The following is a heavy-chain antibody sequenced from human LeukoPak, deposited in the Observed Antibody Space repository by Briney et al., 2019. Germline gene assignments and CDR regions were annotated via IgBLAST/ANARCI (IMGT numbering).Heavy chain of an antibody. D-gene: IGHD4-17*01. V-gene: IGHV3-21*01. CDR3: ASLDNDYGDYSWFDP. Sequence: SGGSLRLSXAASGFTFSSYSMNWVRQAPGKGLEWVSSISSSSSYIYYADSVKGRFTISRDNAKNSLYLQMNSLRAEDTAVYYCASLDNDYGDYSWFDPWGQGTLVTVSS. CDR1: GFTFSSYS. CDR2: ISSSSSYI. J-gene: IGHJ5*02.